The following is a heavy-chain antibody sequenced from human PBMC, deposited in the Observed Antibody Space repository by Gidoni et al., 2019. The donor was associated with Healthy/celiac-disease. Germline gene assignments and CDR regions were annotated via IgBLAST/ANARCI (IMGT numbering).Heavy chain of an antibody. CDR2: IYPGDSDT. V-gene: IGHV5-51*01. J-gene: IGHJ3*02. Sequence: EVQLVQSGAEVKKPGESLKISCKGSGYSFTSYWIGWVRQMPGKGLEWMGIIYPGDSDTRYSPSFQGQVTISADKSISTAYLQWSSLKASDTAMYYCASSLYDYVWGSYRPGAFDIWGQGTMVTVSS. CDR3: ASSLYDYVWGSYRPGAFDI. D-gene: IGHD3-16*02. CDR1: GYSFTSYW.